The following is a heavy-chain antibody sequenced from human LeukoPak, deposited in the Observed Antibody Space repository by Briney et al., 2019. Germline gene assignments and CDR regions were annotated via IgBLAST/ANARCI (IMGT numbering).Heavy chain of an antibody. J-gene: IGHJ3*02. D-gene: IGHD6-13*01. CDR3: ARGIAAAGTFLSAFDI. Sequence: PSETLSLTCAVYGGSFSGYYWSWVRQAPGKGLEWVSAISGSGGSTYYADSVKGRFTISRDNAKNSLYLQMNSLRAEDTALYYCARGIAAAGTFLSAFDIWGQGTMVTVSS. CDR2: ISGSGGST. V-gene: IGHV3-23*01. CDR1: GGSFSGYY.